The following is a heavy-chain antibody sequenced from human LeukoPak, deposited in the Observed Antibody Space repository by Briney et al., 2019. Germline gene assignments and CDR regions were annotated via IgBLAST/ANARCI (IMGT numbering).Heavy chain of an antibody. V-gene: IGHV3-30-3*01. J-gene: IGHJ3*02. D-gene: IGHD4-17*01. Sequence: PGGSLRLSCAASGFTFSSYAMHWVRQAPGKGLEWVAVISYDGSNKYYADSVKGRFTISRDNSKNTLYLQMNSLRAEDTAVYYCASYMTTVTKGAFDIWGQGTMVTVSS. CDR2: ISYDGSNK. CDR1: GFTFSSYA. CDR3: ASYMTTVTKGAFDI.